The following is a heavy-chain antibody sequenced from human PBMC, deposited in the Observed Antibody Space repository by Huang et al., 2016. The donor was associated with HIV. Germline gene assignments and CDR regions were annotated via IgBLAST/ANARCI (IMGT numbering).Heavy chain of an antibody. J-gene: IGHJ6*03. V-gene: IGHV4-34*01. CDR1: GGSFSGYY. CDR3: ARGQGGYYYYYMDV. Sequence: QVQLQQWGAGLLRPSETLSLTCAVYGGSFSGYYGTWIRQTPGKGLEGIGEINHSESTNYNPSLKSRVTMSVDTSRNQFSLTLTSVTAADTAVYYCARGQGGYYYYYMDVWGKGTTVTVSS. CDR2: INHSEST.